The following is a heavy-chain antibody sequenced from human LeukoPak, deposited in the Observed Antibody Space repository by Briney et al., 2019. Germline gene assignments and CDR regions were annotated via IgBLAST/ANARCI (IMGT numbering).Heavy chain of an antibody. Sequence: GGSLRLSCAASGFTFSSFEMNWVRQAPGKGLEWVSHISSSGSTIYYADSVKGRFTISRDNAKNSLYLQMTSLRAEDTAVYYCARAYAGTLFYWGRGTLVTVSS. V-gene: IGHV3-48*03. CDR2: ISSSGSTI. CDR1: GFTFSSFE. CDR3: ARAYAGTLFY. J-gene: IGHJ4*02. D-gene: IGHD4-23*01.